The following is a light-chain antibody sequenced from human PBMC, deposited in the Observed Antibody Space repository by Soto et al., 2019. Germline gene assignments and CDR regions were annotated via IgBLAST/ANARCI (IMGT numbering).Light chain of an antibody. CDR3: QQYTSHPWT. CDR2: KAS. J-gene: IGKJ1*01. CDR1: QSIRSW. Sequence: DIQMTQSPSTLPASVGDRVTVTCRASQSIRSWLACYQEKPGKAPKLLIYKASLLETGVPSRFSGSGSGTEFTLTISSLQTDDFGTYYCQQYTSHPWTFGQGTKVEMK. V-gene: IGKV1-5*03.